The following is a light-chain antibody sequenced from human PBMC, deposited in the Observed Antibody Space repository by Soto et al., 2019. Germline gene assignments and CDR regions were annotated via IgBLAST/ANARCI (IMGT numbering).Light chain of an antibody. CDR1: SSDVGGYNY. Sequence: QSALTQPRSVSGSPGQSVTISCTGTSSDVGGYNYVSWYQQHPGKAPKLIIYDVSKRPSGVPDRFSGSKSGNTASLTISGLRAEDEADYYCCSYAGSYTLVFGGGTPLTVL. J-gene: IGLJ7*01. V-gene: IGLV2-11*01. CDR2: DVS. CDR3: CSYAGSYTLV.